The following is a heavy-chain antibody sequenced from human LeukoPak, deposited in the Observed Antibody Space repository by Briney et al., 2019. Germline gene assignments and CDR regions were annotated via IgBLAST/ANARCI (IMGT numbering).Heavy chain of an antibody. D-gene: IGHD4-17*01. CDR3: ARDGDYVAFDI. V-gene: IGHV4-38-2*02. Sequence: SETRSLTCTVSGYSISSGYYWGWIRQPPGKGLEWIGSIYHSGSTYYNPSLKSRVTISVDTSKNQFSLKLSSVTAADTAVYYCARDGDYVAFDIWGQGTMVTVSS. CDR2: IYHSGST. CDR1: GYSISSGYY. J-gene: IGHJ3*02.